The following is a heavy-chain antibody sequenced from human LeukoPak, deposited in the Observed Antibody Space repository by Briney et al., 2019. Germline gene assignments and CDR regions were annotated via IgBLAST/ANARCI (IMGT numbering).Heavy chain of an antibody. V-gene: IGHV3-7*03. CDR3: ARDQTSYYGSGSGLDI. CDR1: GFTFSSYW. CDR2: IKQDGSEK. Sequence: GGSLRLSCAASGFTFSSYWMSWVRQAPGKGLEWVANIKQDGSEKYYVDSVKGRFTISRDNAKNSLYLQMNSLRAEDTAVYYCARDQTSYYGSGSGLDIWGQGTMVTVSS. D-gene: IGHD3-10*01. J-gene: IGHJ3*02.